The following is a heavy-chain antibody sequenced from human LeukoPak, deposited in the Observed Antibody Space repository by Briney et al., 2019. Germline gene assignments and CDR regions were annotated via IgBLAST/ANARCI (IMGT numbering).Heavy chain of an antibody. J-gene: IGHJ4*02. D-gene: IGHD2-2*01. CDR3: ARDYCSSTSCYGYFDY. CDR2: INPNSGGT. V-gene: IGHV1-2*02. Sequence: GASVKVSCKASGYTFTGYYMRWVRRAPGQGLEWMGWINPNSGGTNYAQKSQGRVTMTRDTSISTAYMELSRLRSDDTAVYYCARDYCSSTSCYGYFDYWGQGTLVTVSS. CDR1: GYTFTGYY.